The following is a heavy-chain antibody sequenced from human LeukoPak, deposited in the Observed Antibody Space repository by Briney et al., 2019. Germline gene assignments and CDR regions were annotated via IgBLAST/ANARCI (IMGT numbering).Heavy chain of an antibody. CDR2: IYHSGST. CDR1: GYSISSGYY. CDR3: ARLPRITIFGVVRPPYYFDY. V-gene: IGHV4-38-2*01. Sequence: SETLSLTCAVSGYSISSGYYWGWIRPPPGKGLEGIGIIYHSGSTYYNPSLKSRVTISVDTSKNQFALKLSSVTAADTAVYYCARLPRITIFGVVRPPYYFDYWGQGTLVTVSS. D-gene: IGHD3-3*01. J-gene: IGHJ4*02.